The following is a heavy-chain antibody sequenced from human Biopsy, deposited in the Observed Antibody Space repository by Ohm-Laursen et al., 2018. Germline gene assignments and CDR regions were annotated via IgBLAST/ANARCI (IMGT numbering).Heavy chain of an antibody. CDR2: ILPLSGTT. J-gene: IGHJ4*02. V-gene: IGHV1-69*01. D-gene: IGHD2-15*01. CDR3: ANSDGRSGFDY. Sequence: VSSVKVSCNASGGTFISFPFNWVRQAPGQGLEWMGGILPLSGTTSFAQKFQGRVILTADGSTSTDYMELSSLISEDTAVYYCANSDGRSGFDYWGQGTLVTVSS. CDR1: GGTFISFP.